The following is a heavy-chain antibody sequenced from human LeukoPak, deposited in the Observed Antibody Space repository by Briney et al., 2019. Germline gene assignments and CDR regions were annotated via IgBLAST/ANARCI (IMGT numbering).Heavy chain of an antibody. D-gene: IGHD4-17*01. J-gene: IGHJ3*02. CDR2: IYYSGIT. CDR1: GGSISSYY. V-gene: IGHV4-59*12. Sequence: SETLSLTCTVSGGSISSYYWSWIRQPPGKGLAWIGFIYYSGITNYNPSLKSRVTISVDTSKNQFSLKLSSVTAADTAVYYCARGDYGDYVDAFDIWGQGTMVTVSS. CDR3: ARGDYGDYVDAFDI.